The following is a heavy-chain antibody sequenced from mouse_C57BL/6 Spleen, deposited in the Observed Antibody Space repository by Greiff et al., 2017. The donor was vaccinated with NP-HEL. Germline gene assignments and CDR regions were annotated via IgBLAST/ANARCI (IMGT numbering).Heavy chain of an antibody. J-gene: IGHJ4*01. CDR1: GYAFSSYW. Sequence: LVESGAELVKPGASVKISCKASGYAFSSYWMNWVKQRPGKGLEWIGQIYPGDGDTNYNGKFKGKATLTADKSSSTAYMQLSSLTSEDSAVYFCARGYGSNYAMDYWGQGTSVTVSS. CDR3: ARGYGSNYAMDY. V-gene: IGHV1-80*01. CDR2: IYPGDGDT. D-gene: IGHD1-1*01.